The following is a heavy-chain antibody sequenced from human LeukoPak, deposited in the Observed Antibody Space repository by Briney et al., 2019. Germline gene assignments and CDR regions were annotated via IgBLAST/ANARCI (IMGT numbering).Heavy chain of an antibody. CDR1: GFTFSSYG. J-gene: IGHJ4*02. Sequence: GRSLRLSCAASGFTFSSYGMHWVRQAPGKGLEWVANINKDGSAKYYVDSVRGRFTISRDNAKNSLYLQMNGLRVEDTAVYYCTREERWGQGTLVTVSP. V-gene: IGHV3-7*01. CDR2: INKDGSAK. CDR3: TREER.